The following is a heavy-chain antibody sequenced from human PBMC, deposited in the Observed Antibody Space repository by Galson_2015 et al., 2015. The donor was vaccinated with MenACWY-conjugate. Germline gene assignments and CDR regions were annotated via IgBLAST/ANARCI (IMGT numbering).Heavy chain of an antibody. CDR3: AKSRGASFYFDS. CDR2: INPGGSST. J-gene: IGHJ4*02. Sequence: SLRLSCAASGSIFSTYWMHWVRQAPGKGLVWVSRINPGGSSTTYADSVKDRFTISRDNAKNTLYLQMNSLRPEDTAVFYCAKSRGASFYFDSWGQGTLVTVSS. D-gene: IGHD1-26*01. CDR1: GSIFSTYW. V-gene: IGHV3-74*01.